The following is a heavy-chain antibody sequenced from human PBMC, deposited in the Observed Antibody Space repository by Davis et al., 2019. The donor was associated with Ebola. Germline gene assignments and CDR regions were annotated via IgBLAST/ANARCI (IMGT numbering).Heavy chain of an antibody. CDR2: INDIGGNP. D-gene: IGHD3-16*01. J-gene: IGHJ3*02. CDR1: GFTFSSYA. Sequence: GESLKISCEVSGFTFSSYAMSWVRQAPGKGLQWVSGINDIGGNPQHADSVKGRFTISRDNSKNMLFLQMNSLRVEDTAVYYCAREMRGLGALDIWGQGTVVSVSS. V-gene: IGHV3-23*01. CDR3: AREMRGLGALDI.